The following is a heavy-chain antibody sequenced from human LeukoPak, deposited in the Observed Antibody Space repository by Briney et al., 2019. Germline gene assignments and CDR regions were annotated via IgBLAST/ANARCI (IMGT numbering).Heavy chain of an antibody. D-gene: IGHD6-19*01. CDR3: AKRIPGIAVADPFDY. Sequence: GGSLRLSCAASGFTFNSYAMSWVRQAPGKGLEWVSAISASGGTTYYADSVKGRFTISRDNSENTLYLQMNSLRAEDTAVYYCAKRIPGIAVADPFDYWGQGTLVTVSS. CDR1: GFTFNSYA. J-gene: IGHJ4*02. CDR2: ISASGGTT. V-gene: IGHV3-23*01.